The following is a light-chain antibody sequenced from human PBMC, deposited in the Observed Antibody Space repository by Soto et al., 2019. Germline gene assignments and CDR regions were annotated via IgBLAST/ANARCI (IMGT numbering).Light chain of an antibody. Sequence: EIVLTQSPATLSLSPGERATLSCRASQSVSSYLAWYQQKPGQAPRLLIYDASNRATGIPARFSGSGSGTDFTLPISSLEPEDFAVYYCQQLSNWPWTFGQGTKVEIK. CDR1: QSVSSY. J-gene: IGKJ1*01. CDR3: QQLSNWPWT. CDR2: DAS. V-gene: IGKV3-11*01.